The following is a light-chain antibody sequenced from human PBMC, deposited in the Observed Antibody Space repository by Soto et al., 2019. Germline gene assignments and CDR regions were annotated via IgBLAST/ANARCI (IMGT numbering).Light chain of an antibody. CDR3: SSHAGSINLV. CDR1: SSDVGAYNY. V-gene: IGLV2-8*01. Sequence: QSVLTQPPSASGSPGQSVTISCTGTSSDVGAYNYVSWYQQHPGKVPKLMIYEVIKRPSGVPDRFSGSKSGNTASLTVSGLQPEDEADYYCSSHAGSINLVFGGGTQLTVL. J-gene: IGLJ2*01. CDR2: EVI.